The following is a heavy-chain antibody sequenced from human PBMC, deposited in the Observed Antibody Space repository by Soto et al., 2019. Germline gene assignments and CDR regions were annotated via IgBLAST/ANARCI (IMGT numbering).Heavy chain of an antibody. J-gene: IGHJ6*02. D-gene: IGHD2-2*01. CDR1: GFTFSSYE. CDR2: ISSSGSTI. V-gene: IGHV3-48*03. Sequence: PGGSLRLSCAASGFTFSSYEMNWVRQAPGKGLEWVSYISSSGSTIYYADSVKGRFTISRDNAKNSLYLQMNSLRAEDTAVYYCARDCSSTSCQMDYYYYYGMDVWGQGTTVTVSS. CDR3: ARDCSSTSCQMDYYYYYGMDV.